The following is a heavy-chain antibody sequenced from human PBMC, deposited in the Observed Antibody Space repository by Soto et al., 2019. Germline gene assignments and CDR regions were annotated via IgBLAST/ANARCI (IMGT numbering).Heavy chain of an antibody. Sequence: SETLSLTCTVSGGSITNSYWSWIRQPPGKGLEWIGFCHDSGSTNYNPSLKGRVTISLDTSKNQFSLKLASVTAADTAVYFCAKGGCSSCRFDPWGQGTLVTLSS. CDR2: CHDSGST. CDR1: GGSITNSY. J-gene: IGHJ5*02. D-gene: IGHD2-15*01. CDR3: AKGGCSSCRFDP. V-gene: IGHV4-59*01.